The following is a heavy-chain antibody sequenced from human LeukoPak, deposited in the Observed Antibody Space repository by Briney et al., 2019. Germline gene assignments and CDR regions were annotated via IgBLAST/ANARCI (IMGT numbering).Heavy chain of an antibody. Sequence: KPSETLSLTCTVSGGSISSYYWSWIRQPPGKGLEWIGYIYYSGSTNYNPSLKSRVTISVDKSKNQFSLKLSSVTAADTAVYYCARDSWGYYYDSSGPFLTVYFDLWGRGTLVTVSS. CDR2: IYYSGST. J-gene: IGHJ2*01. D-gene: IGHD3-22*01. CDR1: GGSISSYY. V-gene: IGHV4-59*12. CDR3: ARDSWGYYYDSSGPFLTVYFDL.